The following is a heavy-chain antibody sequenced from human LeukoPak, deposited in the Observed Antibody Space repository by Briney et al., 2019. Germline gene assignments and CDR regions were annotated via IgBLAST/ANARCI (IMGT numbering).Heavy chain of an antibody. J-gene: IGHJ4*02. CDR2: ISWNSGSI. Sequence: PGRSLRLSCAASGFTFDDYAMHWVRQAPGKGLEWVSGISWNSGSIGYADSVKGRFTTSRDNAKNSLYLQMNSLRAEDTAVYYCARDLLGWELHYFDYWGQGTLVTVSS. D-gene: IGHD1-26*01. CDR3: ARDLLGWELHYFDY. CDR1: GFTFDDYA. V-gene: IGHV3-9*01.